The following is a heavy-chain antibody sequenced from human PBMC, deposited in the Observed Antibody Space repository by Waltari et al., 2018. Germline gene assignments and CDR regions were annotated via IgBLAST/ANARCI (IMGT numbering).Heavy chain of an antibody. CDR2: INHSGST. CDR1: GGSFSGYY. CDR3: ARLPTRRGRTGTTDY. V-gene: IGHV4-34*01. D-gene: IGHD1-7*01. J-gene: IGHJ4*02. Sequence: QVQLQQWGAGLLKPSETLSLTCAVYGGSFSGYYWSWIRQPPGKGLEWIGEINHSGSTNYNPSLKSRVTISVDTSKNQFSLKLSSVTAADTAVYYCARLPTRRGRTGTTDYWGQGTLVIVSS.